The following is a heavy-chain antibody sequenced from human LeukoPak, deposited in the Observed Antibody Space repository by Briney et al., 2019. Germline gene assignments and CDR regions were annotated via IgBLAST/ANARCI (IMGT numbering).Heavy chain of an antibody. Sequence: PSETLSLTCTVSGGSISTYYWSWIRQPPGEGLDWIASICYSGSTNYNPSLKSRVTISVDTSKNQFSLKLSSVTAADTAVYYCARGGAYGGNSIVWYFDLWGRGTLVTVSS. CDR2: ICYSGST. V-gene: IGHV4-59*01. J-gene: IGHJ2*01. CDR3: ARGGAYGGNSIVWYFDL. D-gene: IGHD4-23*01. CDR1: GGSISTYY.